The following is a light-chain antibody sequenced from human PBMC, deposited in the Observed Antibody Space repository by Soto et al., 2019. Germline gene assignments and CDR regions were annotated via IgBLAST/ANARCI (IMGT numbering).Light chain of an antibody. CDR1: TIAIKG. CDR3: QVWDDGGDHPRVV. J-gene: IGLJ2*01. CDR2: DDS. Sequence: SYELTQPPSVSVAPGQTATTTFGGNTIAIKGVHGYQQRPGRAPVLVVYDDSDRPSGIPERFSASVSGNTATLTISRVEAGDEADYYCQVWDDGGDHPRVVFGGGTKLTVL. V-gene: IGLV3-21*02.